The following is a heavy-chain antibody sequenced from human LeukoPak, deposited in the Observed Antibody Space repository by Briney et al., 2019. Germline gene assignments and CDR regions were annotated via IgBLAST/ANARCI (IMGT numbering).Heavy chain of an antibody. D-gene: IGHD3-16*01. V-gene: IGHV3-7*01. CDR1: GFTSSDSW. CDR3: ATYTHWVAGDV. J-gene: IGHJ6*02. Sequence: GGSLRLSCAASGFTSSDSWMSWVRQAPGKGLEWVANMNQDGSEKDYVDSVKGRFTISRDNARNSLYLQMGSLRAEDTAVYYCATYTHWVAGDVWGQGTTVTVSS. CDR2: MNQDGSEK.